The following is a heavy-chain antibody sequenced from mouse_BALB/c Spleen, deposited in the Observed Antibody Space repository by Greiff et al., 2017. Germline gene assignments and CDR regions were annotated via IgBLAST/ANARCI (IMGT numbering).Heavy chain of an antibody. D-gene: IGHD2-3*01. CDR3: TRNPSYDGYWYFDV. J-gene: IGHJ1*01. V-gene: IGHV1-5*01. Sequence: VQLQQSGTVLARPGASVKMSCKASGYSFTSYWMHWVKQRPGQGLEWIGAIYPGNSDTSYNQKFKGKAKLTAVTSASTAYMELSSLTNEDSAVYYCTRNPSYDGYWYFDVWGAGTTVTVSS. CDR1: GYSFTSYW. CDR2: IYPGNSDT.